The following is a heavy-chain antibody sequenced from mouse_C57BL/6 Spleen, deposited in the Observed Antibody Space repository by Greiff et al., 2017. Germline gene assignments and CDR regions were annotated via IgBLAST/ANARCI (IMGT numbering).Heavy chain of an antibody. J-gene: IGHJ2*01. V-gene: IGHV1-4*01. Sequence: QVQLQQSGAELARPGASVKMSCTASGYTFTSYTMHWVHQRPGQGLEWIGYINPSSGYTKYNQKFKDKDTLSADKSSSTTSLQLSSLTSEDDAVYYYSSPCYGGILDYWGQGTTVTVSA. CDR1: GYTFTSYT. D-gene: IGHD1-1*01. CDR2: INPSSGYT. CDR3: SSPCYGGILDY.